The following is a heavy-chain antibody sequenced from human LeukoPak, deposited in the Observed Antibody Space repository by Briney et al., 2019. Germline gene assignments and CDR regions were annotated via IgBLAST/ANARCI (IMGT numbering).Heavy chain of an antibody. CDR3: ARDHYDSSGPTDY. J-gene: IGHJ4*02. CDR1: RYTFTSYC. D-gene: IGHD3-22*01. Sequence: ASVKVSCKASRYTFTSYCMHWVRQAPGQGLEWMGVINPSGGSTIYAQKFQGRVTLTRDMSTRTVDMELSSLRSEDTAVYYCARDHYDSSGPTDYWGQGTLVTVSS. V-gene: IGHV1-46*01. CDR2: INPSGGST.